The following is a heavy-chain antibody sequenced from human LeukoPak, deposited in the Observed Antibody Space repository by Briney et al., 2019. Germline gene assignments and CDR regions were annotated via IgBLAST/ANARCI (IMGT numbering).Heavy chain of an antibody. V-gene: IGHV7-4-1*02. CDR1: GYTFTGYY. D-gene: IGHD6-19*01. J-gene: IGHJ3*02. Sequence: GASVKVSCKASGYTFTGYYIHWVRQAPGQGLEWMGWINTNTGNPTYAQGFTGRFVFSLDTSVSTAYLQISSLKAEDTAVYYCASPTNSGGGLDAFDIWGQGTMVTVSS. CDR2: INTNTGNP. CDR3: ASPTNSGGGLDAFDI.